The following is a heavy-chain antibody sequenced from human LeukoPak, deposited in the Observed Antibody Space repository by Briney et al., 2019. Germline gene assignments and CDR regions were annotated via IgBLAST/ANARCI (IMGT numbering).Heavy chain of an antibody. CDR3: AKDRYCSGGSCYYDAFDI. D-gene: IGHD2-15*01. CDR2: IWYDGGNK. Sequence: GGSLRLSCAASGFTVSSNYMSWVRQAPGKGLEWVAVIWYDGGNKYYADSVKGRFTISRDNSKNTLYLQMNSLRAEDTAMYYCAKDRYCSGGSCYYDAFDIWGQGTMVTVSS. J-gene: IGHJ3*02. CDR1: GFTVSSNY. V-gene: IGHV3-30*02.